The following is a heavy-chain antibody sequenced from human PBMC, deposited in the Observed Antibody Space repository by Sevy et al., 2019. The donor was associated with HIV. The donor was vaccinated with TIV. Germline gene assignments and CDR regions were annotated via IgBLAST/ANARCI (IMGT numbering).Heavy chain of an antibody. CDR3: ARGYYSSSAYRTFANFDY. V-gene: IGHV4-59*01. CDR2: IYYSGNT. CDR1: GGSISSYY. D-gene: IGHD6-6*01. Sequence: SETLSITCTVSGGSISSYYWSWIRQPPGKGLEWIGYIYYSGNTNYNPSLKSRVTISVDTSKNQFSLKLSSVTAADTAVYYCARGYYSSSAYRTFANFDYWGQGTLVTVSS. J-gene: IGHJ4*02.